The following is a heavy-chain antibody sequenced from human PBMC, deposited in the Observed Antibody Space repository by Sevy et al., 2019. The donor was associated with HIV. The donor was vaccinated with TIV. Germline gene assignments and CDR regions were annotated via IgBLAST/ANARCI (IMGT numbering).Heavy chain of an antibody. CDR3: ARHSHGSGTYYVPFDY. CDR2: IYQSGST. CDR1: GYSITSGYH. V-gene: IGHV4-38-2*01. J-gene: IGHJ4*02. Sequence: SETLSLTCAVSGYSITSGYHWGCIRQPPGKGLEWIGSIYQSGSTHYNPSLKSRVTMSVDTSKNQFSLKLSSVTAADTAVYYCARHSHGSGTYYVPFDYWGQGTLVTVSS. D-gene: IGHD3-10*01.